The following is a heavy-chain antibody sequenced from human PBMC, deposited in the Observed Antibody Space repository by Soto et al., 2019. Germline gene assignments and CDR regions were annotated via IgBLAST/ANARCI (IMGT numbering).Heavy chain of an antibody. Sequence: LLESGGKLVQPGGSLRLSCSASGFTFSTHAMNWVRQAPGKGLEWVSGISGSGGTTYYADSVRGRFTISRDNSNNTVFLQMISLRAEDTALYFCARQRAGYGSGSDTYYFDFWGQGSLVTVSS. V-gene: IGHV3-23*01. CDR3: ARQRAGYGSGSDTYYFDF. CDR1: GFTFSTHA. D-gene: IGHD3-10*01. CDR2: ISGSGGTT. J-gene: IGHJ4*02.